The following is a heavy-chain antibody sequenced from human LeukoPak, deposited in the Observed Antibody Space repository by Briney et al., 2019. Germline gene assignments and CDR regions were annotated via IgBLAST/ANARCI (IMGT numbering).Heavy chain of an antibody. Sequence: PGGSLRLSCAASGLTFSSYAMSWVRQAPGKGLEWVSAISGSGGSTYYADSVKGRFTISRDNSKNTLYLQMNSLRAEDTAVYYCAKNQKSNYDFWSGGVAFDIWGQGTMVTVSS. V-gene: IGHV3-23*01. D-gene: IGHD3-3*01. CDR2: ISGSGGST. J-gene: IGHJ3*02. CDR3: AKNQKSNYDFWSGGVAFDI. CDR1: GLTFSSYA.